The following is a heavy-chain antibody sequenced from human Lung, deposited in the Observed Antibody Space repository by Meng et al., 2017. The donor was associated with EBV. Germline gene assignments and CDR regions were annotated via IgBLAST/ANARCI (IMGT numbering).Heavy chain of an antibody. V-gene: IGHV4-4*02. J-gene: IGHJ4*02. CDR1: SASISSNNY. Sequence: QGQLQESRPGLVKPSGTLSLTCTVSSASISSNNYWTWVRQSPGKGLEWIGEIYHNENTNYNPSLMSRVTMSLDKSKNHFSLNLRSVTAADTAVYFCARAPGNWNFDSWGQGTLVTAPQ. CDR2: IYHNENT. CDR3: ARAPGNWNFDS. D-gene: IGHD1-20*01.